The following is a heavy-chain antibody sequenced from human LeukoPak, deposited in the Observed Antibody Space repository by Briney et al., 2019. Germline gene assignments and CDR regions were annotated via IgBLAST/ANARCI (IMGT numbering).Heavy chain of an antibody. CDR3: AREYYYSSGTGTFDY. CDR1: GFTFSSYW. D-gene: IGHD3-10*01. V-gene: IGHV3-74*01. CDR2: INTDGSST. Sequence: GGSLRLSCAASGFTFSSYWMHWVRQAPGKGLVWVSRINTDGSSTTYADSVKGRFTISRDNAKNSLYLQMNSLRAEDTAVYYCAREYYYSSGTGTFDYWGQGTLVTVSS. J-gene: IGHJ4*02.